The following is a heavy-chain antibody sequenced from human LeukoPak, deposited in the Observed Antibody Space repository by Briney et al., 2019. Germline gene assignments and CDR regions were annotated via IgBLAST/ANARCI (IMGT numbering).Heavy chain of an antibody. CDR2: IYTSGST. Sequence: SETLSLTCTVSGGSISSYYWSWIRQPAGKGLEWIGRIYTSGSTNYNPSLKSRVTMSVGTSKNQFSLKLSSVTAADTAVYYCARETYYYDSSGYYSWFDPWGQGTLVTVSS. V-gene: IGHV4-4*07. CDR3: ARETYYYDSSGYYSWFDP. CDR1: GGSISSYY. J-gene: IGHJ5*02. D-gene: IGHD3-22*01.